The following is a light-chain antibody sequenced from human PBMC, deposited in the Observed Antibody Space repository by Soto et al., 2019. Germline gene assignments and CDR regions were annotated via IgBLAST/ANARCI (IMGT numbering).Light chain of an antibody. CDR1: QSVSSSF. Sequence: EIVLTQSAGTLSLSPGESATLSCRTSQSVSSSFLAWDQQKPGQAPRLLIYGASTRATGIPDRFSGSGSGTDFTLTISILEPEDFAVYYWQKYGTSWTFGQGTKVDIK. J-gene: IGKJ1*01. CDR3: QKYGTSWT. CDR2: GAS. V-gene: IGKV3-20*01.